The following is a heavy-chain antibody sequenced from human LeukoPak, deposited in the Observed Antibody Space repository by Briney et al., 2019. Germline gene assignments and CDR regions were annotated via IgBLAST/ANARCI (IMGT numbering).Heavy chain of an antibody. D-gene: IGHD3-22*01. V-gene: IGHV4-39*07. CDR1: GGSISSSSYY. CDR3: ARALGGPTYYYDSSGYDDAFDI. Sequence: SETLSLTCTVSGGSISSSSYYWGWIRQPPGTGLEWIGSIYYSGSTYYNPSLKSRVTISVDTSKNQFSLKLSSVTAADTAVYYCARALGGPTYYYDSSGYDDAFDIWGQGTMVTVSS. J-gene: IGHJ3*02. CDR2: IYYSGST.